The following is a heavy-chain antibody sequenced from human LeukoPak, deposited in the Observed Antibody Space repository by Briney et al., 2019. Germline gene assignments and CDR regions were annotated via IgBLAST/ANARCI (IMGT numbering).Heavy chain of an antibody. J-gene: IGHJ4*02. V-gene: IGHV3-23*01. D-gene: IGHD3-10*01. CDR1: GFTFSSYA. CDR3: AKDTRPYGSGSYYFDY. CDR2: ISGSGGST. Sequence: GGSLRLSCAASGFTFSSYAMGWVRQAPGKGLEWVSAISGSGGSTYYADSVKGRFTISRDNSKNTLYLQMNSLRAEDTAVYYCAKDTRPYGSGSYYFDYWGQGTLVTVSS.